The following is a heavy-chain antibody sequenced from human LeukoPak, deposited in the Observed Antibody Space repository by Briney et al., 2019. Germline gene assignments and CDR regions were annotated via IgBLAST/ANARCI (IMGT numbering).Heavy chain of an antibody. CDR3: ARDQPYMDV. Sequence: KPSETLSLTCTVSGGSISSGYYWVWIRQPPGKGLEWIGSIYHSGSTLYNPSLKSRVTISVDTSKNKFSLKLSSVTAADTAIYYCARDQPYMDVWGEGTTVTVSS. CDR2: IYHSGST. V-gene: IGHV4-38-2*02. CDR1: GGSISSGYY. J-gene: IGHJ6*03.